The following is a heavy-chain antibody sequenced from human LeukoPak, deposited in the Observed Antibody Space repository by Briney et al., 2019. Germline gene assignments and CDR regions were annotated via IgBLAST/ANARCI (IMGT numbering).Heavy chain of an antibody. CDR1: GFTFSDYY. J-gene: IGHJ4*02. CDR2: ISSSGSTI. Sequence: GGSLRLSCAASGFTFSDYYMSWIRQAPGKGLEWVSYISSSGSTIYYADSVKGRFTISRDNAKNSLYLQMNSLRAEDTAVYYCARTRTLDSSSWYKGGQYYFDYWGQGTLVTVSS. V-gene: IGHV3-11*04. CDR3: ARTRTLDSSSWYKGGQYYFDY. D-gene: IGHD6-13*01.